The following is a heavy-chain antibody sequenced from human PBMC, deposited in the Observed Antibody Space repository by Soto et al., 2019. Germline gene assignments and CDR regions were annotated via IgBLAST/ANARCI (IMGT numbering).Heavy chain of an antibody. J-gene: IGHJ3*02. CDR3: ATAAGKWTWETEDAFDI. Sequence: GASVKVSCKVSGYTLTELSMHWVRQAPGKGLEWMGGFDPEDGETIYAQKFQGRVTMTEDTSTDTAYMELSSLRSEDTAVYYCATAAGKWTWETEDAFDIWGQGTMVTVS. CDR2: FDPEDGET. CDR1: GYTLTELS. D-gene: IGHD1-26*01. V-gene: IGHV1-24*01.